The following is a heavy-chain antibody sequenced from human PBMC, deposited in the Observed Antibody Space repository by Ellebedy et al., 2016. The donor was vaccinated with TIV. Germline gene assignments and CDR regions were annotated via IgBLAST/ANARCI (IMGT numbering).Heavy chain of an antibody. J-gene: IGHJ4*02. V-gene: IGHV3-43*01. D-gene: IGHD2-15*01. CDR3: AKDMGSSSWLDY. CDR2: ITWNGGST. CDR1: GFTFGDYT. Sequence: GESLKISCVASGFTFGDYTMHWVRQGPGKGLEWVSLITWNGGSTDYAVSVKGRFTISRDNSQNSLYLQMNSLTTEDTAVYYCAKDMGSSSWLDYWGQGTLVTVSS.